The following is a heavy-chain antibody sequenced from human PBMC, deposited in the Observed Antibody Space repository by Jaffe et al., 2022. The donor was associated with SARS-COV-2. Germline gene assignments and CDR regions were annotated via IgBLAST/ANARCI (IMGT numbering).Heavy chain of an antibody. CDR1: GFTFSSYA. Sequence: QVQLVESGGGVVQPGRSLRLSCAASGFTFSSYAMHWVRQAPGKGLEWVAVISYDGSNKYYADSVKGRFTISRDNSKNTLYLQMNSLRAEDTAVYYCASHDYDFWSYSTMYQQLWRDYYGMDVWGQGTTVTVSS. CDR2: ISYDGSNK. D-gene: IGHD3-3*01. V-gene: IGHV3-30-3*01. CDR3: ASHDYDFWSYSTMYQQLWRDYYGMDV. J-gene: IGHJ6*02.